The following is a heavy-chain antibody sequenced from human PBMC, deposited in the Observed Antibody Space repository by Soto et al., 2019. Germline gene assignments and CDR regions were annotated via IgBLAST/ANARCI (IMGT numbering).Heavy chain of an antibody. CDR2: KYYSGIS. Sequence: QVQLQESGPGLLKPSETLTLTCTVTRGSVSSQTHFWTWIRQPPGKGLEWIGYKYYSGISNYNPSLQSRVTISVDTSKNQSSLRLTSVTAADSAVYYCVREDMSGTYYFDAWGQGALVTVSS. D-gene: IGHD1-26*01. J-gene: IGHJ4*02. V-gene: IGHV4-61*01. CDR3: VREDMSGTYYFDA. CDR1: RGSVSSQTHF.